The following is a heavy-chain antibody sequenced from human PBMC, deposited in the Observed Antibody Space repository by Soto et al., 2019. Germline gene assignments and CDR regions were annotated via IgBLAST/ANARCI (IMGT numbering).Heavy chain of an antibody. CDR3: AKGPVATSPPRVDF. CDR2: ISGSGDTT. J-gene: IGHJ4*02. D-gene: IGHD5-12*01. CDR1: GLTFTNYA. Sequence: EVQLLESGGGFVQPGGSLRLSCAASGLTFTNYAMAWVRQAPGKGLEWVSAISGSGDTTHYSDSVSGRFTISRDRSKNRVYLPMNTLRAEDTAVYYCAKGPVATSPPRVDFWGQGTLVTVSS. V-gene: IGHV3-23*01.